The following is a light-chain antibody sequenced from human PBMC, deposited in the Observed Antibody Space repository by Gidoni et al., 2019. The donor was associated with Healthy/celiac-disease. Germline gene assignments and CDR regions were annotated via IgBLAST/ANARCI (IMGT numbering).Light chain of an antibody. J-gene: IGKJ1*01. CDR3: QQYGSSPRT. Sequence: EIVLTQSSGTLSLSPGERATLSCRASQSVSSSYLAWYQQKPGQDTRLFIYGASSRATGIPDRFSGSGSVTDFTLTISRLEPEDFAVYYCQQYGSSPRTFGQGTKVEIK. CDR2: GAS. V-gene: IGKV3-20*01. CDR1: QSVSSSY.